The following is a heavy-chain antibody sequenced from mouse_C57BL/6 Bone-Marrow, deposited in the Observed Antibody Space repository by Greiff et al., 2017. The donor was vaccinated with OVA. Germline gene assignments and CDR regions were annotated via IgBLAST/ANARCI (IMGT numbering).Heavy chain of an antibody. CDR2: INPNNGGT. CDR1: GYTFTDYN. Sequence: VQLQQSGPELVKPGASVKIPCKASGYTFTDYNMDWVKQSHGKSLEWIGDINPNNGGTIYTQKFKGKATLTVDKSSSTAYMELRSLTSEDTAVYYCARDRDGYYVWYFDVWGTGTTVTVSS. D-gene: IGHD2-3*01. V-gene: IGHV1-18*01. CDR3: ARDRDGYYVWYFDV. J-gene: IGHJ1*03.